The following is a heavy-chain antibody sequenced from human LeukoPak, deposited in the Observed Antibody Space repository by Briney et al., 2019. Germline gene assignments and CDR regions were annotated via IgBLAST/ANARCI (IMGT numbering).Heavy chain of an antibody. J-gene: IGHJ4*02. CDR1: GGTFSSYA. V-gene: IGHV1-69*04. D-gene: IGHD3-3*02. CDR2: IIPILGIA. Sequence: GASVKVSCKASGGTFSSYAISWVRQAPGQGLEWMGRIIPILGIANYAQKFQGRVTITADKSTSTAYMELSSLRSEDTAVYYCARNAFKTSSENYFDFWGRGTLVTVSS. CDR3: ARNAFKTSSENYFDF.